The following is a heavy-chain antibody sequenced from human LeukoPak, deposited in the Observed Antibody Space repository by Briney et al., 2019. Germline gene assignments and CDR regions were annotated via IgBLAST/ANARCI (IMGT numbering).Heavy chain of an antibody. V-gene: IGHV3-7*01. CDR2: IKQDGSEK. D-gene: IGHD3-10*01. CDR1: GFTFSSYW. Sequence: GGSLRLSCAASGFTFSSYWMSWVRQAPGKGLEWVANIKQDGSEKYYVDSVKGRFTISRDNAKNSLYLQMNSLRAEDTAVYYCARVGRSRITMVRGLYDYWGQGTLVTVSS. CDR3: ARVGRSRITMVRGLYDY. J-gene: IGHJ4*02.